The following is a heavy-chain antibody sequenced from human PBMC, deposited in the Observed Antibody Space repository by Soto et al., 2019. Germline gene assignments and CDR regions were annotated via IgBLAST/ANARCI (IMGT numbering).Heavy chain of an antibody. Sequence: ASVKVSCKASGGIFSSYAISWVRQAPGQGLEWMGGIIPIFGTANYAQKFQGRVTITADESTSTAYMELSSLRSEDTAVYYCARGSEQWLDPYYYYGMDVWGQGTTVTVSS. CDR3: ARGSEQWLDPYYYYGMDV. CDR1: GGIFSSYA. J-gene: IGHJ6*02. V-gene: IGHV1-69*13. D-gene: IGHD6-19*01. CDR2: IIPIFGTA.